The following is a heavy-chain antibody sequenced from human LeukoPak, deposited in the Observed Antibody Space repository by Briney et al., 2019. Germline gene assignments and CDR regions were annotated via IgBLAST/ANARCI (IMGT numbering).Heavy chain of an antibody. CDR2: IYYSGST. J-gene: IGHJ4*02. CDR3: ATSYDIYYYFDY. V-gene: IGHV4-59*01. CDR1: GGSISSYY. Sequence: SETLSLTCTVSGGSISSYYWSWIRQPPGKGLEWIGYIYYSGSTNYNPSLESRVTISVDTSKNQFSLKLSSVTAADTAVYYCATSYDIYYYFDYWGQGTLVTVSS. D-gene: IGHD3-9*01.